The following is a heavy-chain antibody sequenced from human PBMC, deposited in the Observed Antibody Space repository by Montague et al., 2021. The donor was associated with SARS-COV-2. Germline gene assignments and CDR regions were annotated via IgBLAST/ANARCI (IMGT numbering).Heavy chain of an antibody. CDR2: ISYDGGSK. D-gene: IGHD3-10*01. CDR3: ARDYRSGSSHFDY. Sequence: SLRLSCAASGFTFSTYPMHWVRQAPGKGLEWVAVISYDGGSKYYADSVKGRFTISRDNSKNTLYLQMNSLRGEDTAIYYCARDYRSGSSHFDYWGQGTLVIVSS. V-gene: IGHV3-30-3*01. J-gene: IGHJ4*02. CDR1: GFTFSTYP.